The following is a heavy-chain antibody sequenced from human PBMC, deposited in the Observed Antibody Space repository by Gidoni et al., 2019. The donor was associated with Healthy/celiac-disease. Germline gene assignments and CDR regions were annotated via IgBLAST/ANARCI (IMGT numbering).Heavy chain of an antibody. J-gene: IGHJ2*01. Sequence: QVQLVESGGGVIQTGRYLRLRYDDSGFTYRSSGMHWVRQAPVKGLEWVAFISYDGSNKYYADSVKGRFTISRDNSKNTLYLQMNSLRAEDTAVYYCAKDNFREDTAGGWYFDLWGRGTLVTVSS. CDR2: ISYDGSNK. CDR1: GFTYRSSG. D-gene: IGHD5-18*01. V-gene: IGHV3-30*18. CDR3: AKDNFREDTAGGWYFDL.